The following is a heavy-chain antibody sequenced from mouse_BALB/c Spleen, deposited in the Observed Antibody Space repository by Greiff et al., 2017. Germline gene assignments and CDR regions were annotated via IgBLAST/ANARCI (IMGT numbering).Heavy chain of an antibody. J-gene: IGHJ1*01. V-gene: IGHV1-62-2*01. CDR2: FYPGSGSI. D-gene: IGHD1-1*01. Sequence: VKLVESGAGLVKPGASVKLSCKASGYTFTEYIIHWVKQRSGQGLEWIGWFYPGSGSIKYNEKFKDKATLTADKSSSTVYMELSRLTSEDSAVYFCARHEDRYYYGSSYGYFDVWGAGTTVTVSS. CDR1: GYTFTEYI. CDR3: ARHEDRYYYGSSYGYFDV.